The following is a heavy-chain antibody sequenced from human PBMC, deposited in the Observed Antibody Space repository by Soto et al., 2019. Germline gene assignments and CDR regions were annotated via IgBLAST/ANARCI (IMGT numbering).Heavy chain of an antibody. J-gene: IGHJ6*02. CDR3: ARATTVTSSFFYYGLDV. V-gene: IGHV4-31*03. D-gene: IGHD4-17*01. CDR2: IYYSGST. Sequence: PSETLSLTCTVSGGSISSGGYYWSWIRQHPGKGLEWIGYIYYSGSTYYNPSLKSRITISVDTSKNQFSLKLSSVTAADSASYFCARATTVTSSFFYYGLDVWGQGTTVTVSS. CDR1: GGSISSGGYY.